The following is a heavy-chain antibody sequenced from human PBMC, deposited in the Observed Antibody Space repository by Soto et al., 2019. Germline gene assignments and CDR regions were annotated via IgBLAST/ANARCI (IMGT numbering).Heavy chain of an antibody. D-gene: IGHD5-12*01. J-gene: IGHJ3*01. CDR1: GFSVSNNY. V-gene: IGHV3-66*01. CDR3: ARDRGYR. CDR2: IYSGGST. Sequence: QLVESGGGLVQPGGSLRLSCAASGFSVSNNYMKWARQAPGKGLEWVSLIYSGGSTYYADSVKGRFTISRDNSKNTLFLQMNSLRVEDTAVYYCARDRGYRWGQGTMVTVSS.